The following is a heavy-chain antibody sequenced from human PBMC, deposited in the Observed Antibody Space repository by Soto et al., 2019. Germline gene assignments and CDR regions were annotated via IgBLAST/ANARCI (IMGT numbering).Heavy chain of an antibody. CDR2: IYHSGST. CDR1: GGSISSGGYS. CDR3: ARSTSTIFGVIPLFFDS. J-gene: IGHJ4*02. D-gene: IGHD3-3*01. V-gene: IGHV4-30-2*02. Sequence: SETLSLTCAVSGGSISSGGYSWSWIRQPPGKGLEWIGYIYHSGSTYYNPSLKSRVTISVDRSKNQFSLKLNSVTAADTAVYYCARSTSTIFGVIPLFFDSWGQGT.